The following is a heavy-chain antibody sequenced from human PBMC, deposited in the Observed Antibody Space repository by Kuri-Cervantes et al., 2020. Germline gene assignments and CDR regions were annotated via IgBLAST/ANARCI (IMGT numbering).Heavy chain of an antibody. Sequence: GSLRLSCAVYGGSFSGYYWSWIRQPPGKGLEWIGEINHSGSTNYNPSLKSRVTISVDTSKNQFSLKLSSVTAADTAVYYCAREGFGESHIGNWFDPWGQGTLVTVSS. V-gene: IGHV4-34*01. CDR2: INHSGST. CDR1: GGSFSGYY. D-gene: IGHD3-10*01. CDR3: AREGFGESHIGNWFDP. J-gene: IGHJ5*02.